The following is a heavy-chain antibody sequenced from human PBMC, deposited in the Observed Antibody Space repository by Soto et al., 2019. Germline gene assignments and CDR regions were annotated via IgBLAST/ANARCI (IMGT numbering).Heavy chain of an antibody. V-gene: IGHV4-59*01. Sequence: SETLSLTCSVSGGSIIVSYWSWIRQSPGKGLEWLGYVYYTGSTNYSPSLRSRVSISVDTSKNEFSLRLSSVTAADTAVYFCARSVAVPGAHIDYWGQGTQVTVSS. CDR2: VYYTGST. CDR1: GGSIIVSY. CDR3: ARSVAVPGAHIDY. D-gene: IGHD6-19*01. J-gene: IGHJ4*02.